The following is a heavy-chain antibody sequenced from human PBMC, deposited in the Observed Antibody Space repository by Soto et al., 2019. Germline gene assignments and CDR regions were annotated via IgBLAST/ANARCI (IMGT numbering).Heavy chain of an antibody. V-gene: IGHV1-58*01. Sequence: ASVKVSCKASGFTFTSSAVQWVRQARGQRLEWIGWIVVGSGNTNYAQKFQERVTITRDMSTSTAYMELSSLRSEDTAVYYCGVTGRLLDAFDIWGQGTMVTVSS. D-gene: IGHD2-8*02. CDR2: IVVGSGNT. CDR3: GVTGRLLDAFDI. J-gene: IGHJ3*02. CDR1: GFTFTSSA.